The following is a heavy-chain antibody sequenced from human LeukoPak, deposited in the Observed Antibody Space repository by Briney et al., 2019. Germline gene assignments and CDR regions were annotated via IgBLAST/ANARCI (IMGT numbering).Heavy chain of an antibody. Sequence: GRSLRLSCAASGFTFDDYAMHWVRQAPGKGLEWVSGISWNSGSIGYADSVKGRFTISRDNAKNSLYLQMNSLRAEDTALYYCAKDLYGSGSYYGMDVWGQGTTVTVSS. D-gene: IGHD3-10*01. CDR2: ISWNSGSI. CDR1: GFTFDDYA. CDR3: AKDLYGSGSYYGMDV. V-gene: IGHV3-9*01. J-gene: IGHJ6*02.